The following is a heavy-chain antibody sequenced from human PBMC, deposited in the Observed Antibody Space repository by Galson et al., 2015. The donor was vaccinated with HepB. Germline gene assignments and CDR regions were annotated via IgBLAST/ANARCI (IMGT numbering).Heavy chain of an antibody. CDR2: ISYDGSNK. V-gene: IGHV3-30*04. CDR3: ARGGGRNYFDY. Sequence: SLRLSCAASGFTFSSYAMHWVRQAPGKGLEWVAIISYDGSNKYYADSVKGRFTISRDNSKNTLYMQMNSLRAEDTAVYYCARGGGRNYFDYWGQGTLVTVSS. J-gene: IGHJ4*02. D-gene: IGHD3-10*01. CDR1: GFTFSSYA.